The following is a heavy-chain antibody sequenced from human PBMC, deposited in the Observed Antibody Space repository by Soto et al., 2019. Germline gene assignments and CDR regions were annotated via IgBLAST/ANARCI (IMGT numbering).Heavy chain of an antibody. V-gene: IGHV3-23*01. CDR1: GFTFSSYA. CDR3: AKAGLVVTAIPYYFDY. CDR2: ISGSGGST. D-gene: IGHD2-21*02. J-gene: IGHJ4*02. Sequence: EVQLLESGGGLVQPGGSLRLSCAASGFTFSSYAMSWVRQAPGKGLEWVSAISGSGGSTYYADSVKGRFTISRDNSKNTLHLQMNSLRAEDTAVYYCAKAGLVVTAIPYYFDYWGQGTLVTVSS.